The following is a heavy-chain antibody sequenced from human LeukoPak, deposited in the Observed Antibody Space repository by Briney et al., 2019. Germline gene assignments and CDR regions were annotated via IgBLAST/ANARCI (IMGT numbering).Heavy chain of an antibody. V-gene: IGHV6-1*01. CDR3: AREVEGGSPWYYFDY. D-gene: IGHD1-26*01. CDR1: GDSVSSNSAA. Sequence: SQTLSLTCAISGDSVSSNSAAWNWIRQSPSRVLEWLGRTYYRSKWYNNYAVSVKSRITINPNTSKNQFSLQLKSVPHEDTALYYCAREVEGGSPWYYFDYWGQGALGHRLL. J-gene: IGHJ4*02. CDR2: TYYRSKWYN.